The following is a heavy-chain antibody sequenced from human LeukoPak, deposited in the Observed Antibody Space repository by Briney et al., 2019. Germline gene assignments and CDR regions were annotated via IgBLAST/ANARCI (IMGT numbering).Heavy chain of an antibody. CDR3: ARDPYIGYYRD. J-gene: IGHJ4*02. CDR2: LYSGDST. Sequence: GGSLRLSCAASGFIFGNNYMTWVRQAPGKGLEWVSILYSGDSTYYADSVKGRFTISRDNSKNTLYLQMNSLRAEDTAVYYCARDPYIGYYRDWGQGTLVTVSS. D-gene: IGHD3-22*01. V-gene: IGHV3-53*01. CDR1: GFIFGNNY.